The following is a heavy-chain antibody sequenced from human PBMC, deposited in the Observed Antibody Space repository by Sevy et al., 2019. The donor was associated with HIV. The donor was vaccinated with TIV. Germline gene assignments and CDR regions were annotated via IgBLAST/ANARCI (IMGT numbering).Heavy chain of an antibody. J-gene: IGHJ5*02. CDR3: ARERGYCSGGSCYSNWFDP. Sequence: SETLYLTCTVSGGSISSGGYYWSWIRQHPGKGLEWIGYIYYSGSTYYNPSLKSRVTISVDTSKNQFSLKLSSVTAADTAVYYCARERGYCSGGSCYSNWFDPWGQGTLVTVSS. D-gene: IGHD2-15*01. CDR2: IYYSGST. V-gene: IGHV4-31*03. CDR1: GGSISSGGYY.